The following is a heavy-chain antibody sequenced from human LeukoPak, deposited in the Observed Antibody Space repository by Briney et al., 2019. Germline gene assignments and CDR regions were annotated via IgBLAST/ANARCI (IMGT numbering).Heavy chain of an antibody. CDR2: ISSSSSYI. D-gene: IGHD4-11*01. Sequence: GGSLRLSCAASGFTFSSYSMNWVRQAPGKGLEWVSSISSSSSYIYYADSVKGRFTISRDNAKNSLYLQMNSLRAEDTAVYYCARDILTTVTTGPYYFDSWGQGALVTVSS. CDR1: GFTFSSYS. CDR3: ARDILTTVTTGPYYFDS. V-gene: IGHV3-21*01. J-gene: IGHJ4*02.